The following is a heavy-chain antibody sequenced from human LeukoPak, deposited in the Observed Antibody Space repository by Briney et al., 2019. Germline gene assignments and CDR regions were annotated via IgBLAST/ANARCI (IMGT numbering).Heavy chain of an antibody. CDR3: ARDSSLGMD. D-gene: IGHD1-26*01. V-gene: IGHV3-64*01. Sequence: GGSLRLSCAASGFTFSTYAMYWVRQAPGKGLEYVSAISGSGVNTYYANSVKGRFTISRDSSKNTLYLQLGSLRAEDMAVYYCARDSSLGMDWGQGTLVTVSA. CDR2: ISGSGVNT. CDR1: GFTFSTYA. J-gene: IGHJ4*02.